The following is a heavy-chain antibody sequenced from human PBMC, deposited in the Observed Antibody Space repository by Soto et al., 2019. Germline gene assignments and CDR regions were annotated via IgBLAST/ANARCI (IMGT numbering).Heavy chain of an antibody. D-gene: IGHD2-2*01. CDR2: IYSDGYT. V-gene: IGHV3-66*01. J-gene: IGHJ4*02. CDR1: GFTVGISY. CDR3: AKRKYWPSTTCFDY. Sequence: EVQLVESGGALVQPGGSLRLSCAASGFTVGISYMTWVRQVPGKGLEWVSIIYSDGYTYYADSVKARFTVSRDTSKNTLYLQMSSLRAEDTAVYYCAKRKYWPSTTCFDYWGQGTLVTVSS.